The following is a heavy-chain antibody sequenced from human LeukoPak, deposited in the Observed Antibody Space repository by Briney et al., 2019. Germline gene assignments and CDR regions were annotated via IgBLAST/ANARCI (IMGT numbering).Heavy chain of an antibody. CDR2: IYTSGST. J-gene: IGHJ6*03. CDR1: GGSISSYY. D-gene: IGHD2-2*01. CDR3: ARLDIVVVPAAPYYYYYMDV. V-gene: IGHV4-4*09. Sequence: PSETLSLTCTVSGGSISSYYWSWIRQPPRKGLEWIGYIYTSGSTNYNPSLKSRVTISVDTSKNQFSLKLSSVTAADTAVYYCARLDIVVVPAAPYYYYYMDVWGKGTTVTVSS.